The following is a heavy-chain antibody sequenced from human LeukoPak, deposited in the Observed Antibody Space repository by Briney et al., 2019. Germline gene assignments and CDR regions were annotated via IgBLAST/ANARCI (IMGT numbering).Heavy chain of an antibody. CDR1: GFTFSSYE. CDR2: ISSSGNTI. D-gene: IGHD5-24*01. Sequence: PGGSLRLSCAASGFTFSSYEMNWVRQAPGKGLEWVSYISSSGNTISYADSVKGRFIISRDNAKNSLYLQMNSLRAEDTAVYYCARERWLPRTRFDYWGQGTLVTVSS. CDR3: ARERWLPRTRFDY. V-gene: IGHV3-48*03. J-gene: IGHJ4*02.